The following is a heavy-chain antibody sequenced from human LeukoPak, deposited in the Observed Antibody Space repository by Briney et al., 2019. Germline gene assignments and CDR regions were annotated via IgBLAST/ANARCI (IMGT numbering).Heavy chain of an antibody. CDR2: ISAYNGDT. D-gene: IGHD4-17*01. CDR3: ARDQRDDYGDYAFDY. CDR1: GYTFTSYG. Sequence: ASVKVSCKASGYTFTSYGITWVRQAPGQGLEWMGWISAYNGDTKYVQNLQGRVTMTTDTSTSTAYMAPRSLRSDDTAVYYCARDQRDDYGDYAFDYWGQGTLVTVSS. V-gene: IGHV1-18*01. J-gene: IGHJ4*02.